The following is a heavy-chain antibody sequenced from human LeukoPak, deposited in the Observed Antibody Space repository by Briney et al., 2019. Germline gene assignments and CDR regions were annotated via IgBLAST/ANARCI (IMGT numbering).Heavy chain of an antibody. CDR2: ISGSGGST. V-gene: IGHV3-23*01. J-gene: IGHJ4*02. CDR3: ARDRGYPNYFDY. CDR1: GFTFSSYA. D-gene: IGHD3-10*01. Sequence: GGSLRLSCAASGFTFSSYAMSWVRQAPGKGLEWVSAISGSGGSTYYADSVKGRFTISRDNSKNTLYLQMNSLRAEDTAVYYCARDRGYPNYFDYWGQGTLVTVSS.